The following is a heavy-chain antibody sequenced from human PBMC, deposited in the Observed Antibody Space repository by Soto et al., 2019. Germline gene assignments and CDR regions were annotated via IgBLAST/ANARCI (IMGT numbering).Heavy chain of an antibody. CDR1: GFTFSDYA. Sequence: PGGSLRLSCAASGFTFSDYAMHWVRQAPGKGLEWVAVVSHDGRNTHYADSVKSRLTITKDTSKNQVVLTMTNMDPVDTATYYCARRYYDTLTGLPYYFDYWGQGTLVTVSS. CDR3: ARRYYDTLTGLPYYFDY. V-gene: IGHV3-30*03. CDR2: VSHDGRNT. J-gene: IGHJ4*02. D-gene: IGHD3-9*01.